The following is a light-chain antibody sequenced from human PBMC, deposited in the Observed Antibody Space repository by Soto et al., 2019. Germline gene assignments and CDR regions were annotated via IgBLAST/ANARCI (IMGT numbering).Light chain of an antibody. CDR1: QTISSNN. Sequence: EIVLTQSPGTLSVSPGERATLSCRASQTISSNNLAWYQQKPGQAPSLLIYGTSSRATGIPDRFSGSGSGTHFTLTNRRLEPEDSEIYYWQQYGSWTFGQGTKVEI. CDR2: GTS. J-gene: IGKJ1*01. V-gene: IGKV3-20*01. CDR3: QQYGSWT.